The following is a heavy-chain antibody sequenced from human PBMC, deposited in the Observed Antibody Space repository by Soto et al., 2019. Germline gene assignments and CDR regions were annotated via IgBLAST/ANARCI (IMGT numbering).Heavy chain of an antibody. Sequence: SGHPLVNPKRTLTVPCPFSGFSLSTGGLCVLWIRQPPGKALEWLALIDWDDDKYYSTSLKTRLTISKDTSKNQVVLTMTNMDPVDTAMYYCARYSDWNYYYGIDVWGQGNMVTVSS. J-gene: IGHJ6*02. CDR2: IDWDDDK. D-gene: IGHD2-15*01. V-gene: IGHV2-70*01. CDR1: GFSLSTGGLC. CDR3: ARYSDWNYYYGIDV.